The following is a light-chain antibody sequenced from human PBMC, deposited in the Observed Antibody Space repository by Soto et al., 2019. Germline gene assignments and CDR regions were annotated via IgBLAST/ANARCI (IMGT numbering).Light chain of an antibody. CDR3: MQALQTPYT. V-gene: IGKV2-28*01. CDR2: LGS. Sequence: DIVMTQSPLSLPVTPGEPASVSCRSSQSLLYSNGYNYLDWYLQKPGQSPQLLIYLGSNRASGVPDRFSGSGPGTDFTLKISRVEAEDAGVYYCMQALQTPYTFGQGTKLEIK. J-gene: IGKJ2*01. CDR1: QSLLYSNGYNY.